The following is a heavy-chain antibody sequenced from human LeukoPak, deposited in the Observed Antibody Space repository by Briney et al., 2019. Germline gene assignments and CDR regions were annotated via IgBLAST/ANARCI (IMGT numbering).Heavy chain of an antibody. CDR3: ARYDCSGGSCSFDS. D-gene: IGHD2-15*01. V-gene: IGHV5-51*01. CDR2: IYPGDSDT. J-gene: IGHJ4*02. CDR1: AYSFTSYW. Sequence: GESLKISCKGSAYSFTSYWIGWVRQMPGKGLEWMGIIYPGDSDTRYSPSFQGQVTISADKSISTAYVQWSSLKAPDTAMYYCARYDCSGGSCSFDSWGQGTLVTVSS.